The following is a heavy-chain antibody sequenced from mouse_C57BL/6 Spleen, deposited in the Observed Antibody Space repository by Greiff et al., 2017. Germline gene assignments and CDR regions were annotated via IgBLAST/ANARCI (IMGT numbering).Heavy chain of an antibody. V-gene: IGHV1-69*01. Sequence: QVQLQQPGAELVMPGASVKLSCKASGYTFTSYWMHWVKQRPGQGLEWIGEIDPSDSYTNYNQKFKGKSTLTVDKSSSTAYMQLSSLTSEDSAVYYCASAVYYYFDYWGQGTTLTVSS. CDR3: ASAVYYYFDY. D-gene: IGHD2-1*01. J-gene: IGHJ2*01. CDR1: GYTFTSYW. CDR2: IDPSDSYT.